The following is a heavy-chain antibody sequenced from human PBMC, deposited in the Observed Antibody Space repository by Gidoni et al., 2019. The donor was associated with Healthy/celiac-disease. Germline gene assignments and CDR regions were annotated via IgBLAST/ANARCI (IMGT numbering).Heavy chain of an antibody. Sequence: QVQLVESGGGVVQPGRSLRLSCAASGFTFSSYAMHWVRQAPGKGLEWVAGISYDGSNKYYADSVKGRFTISRDNSKNTLYLQMNSLRAEDTAVYYCARGLLVYARLGGAFDIWGQGTMVTVSS. D-gene: IGHD2-8*01. CDR1: GFTFSSYA. V-gene: IGHV3-30-3*01. CDR2: ISYDGSNK. CDR3: ARGLLVYARLGGAFDI. J-gene: IGHJ3*02.